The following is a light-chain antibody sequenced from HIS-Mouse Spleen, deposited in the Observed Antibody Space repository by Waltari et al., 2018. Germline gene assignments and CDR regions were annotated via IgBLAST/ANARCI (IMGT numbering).Light chain of an antibody. Sequence: EIVMTQSQDSLAVSLGERATINCKSSQSFLYSSNNKNYLAWYQQKPGQPPKLLIYWASTRESGVPDRFSGSGSGTDFTLTISSLQAEDVAVYYCQQYYSTPLTFGGGTKVEIK. J-gene: IGKJ4*01. CDR2: WAS. CDR1: QSFLYSSNNKNY. V-gene: IGKV4-1*01. CDR3: QQYYSTPLT.